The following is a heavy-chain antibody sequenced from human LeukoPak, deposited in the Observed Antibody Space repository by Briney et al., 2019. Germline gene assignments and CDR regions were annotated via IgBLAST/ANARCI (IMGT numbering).Heavy chain of an antibody. CDR3: ARGPYYDSSGYYSWVPYYYYYYMDV. Sequence: ASVKVSCKASGYTFTSYDINWVRQATGQGLEWMGWMNPNSGNTGYAQKFQGRVTMTRNTSISTAYMELSSLRSEDTAVYYCARGPYYDSSGYYSWVPYYYYYYMDVWGKGTTVTVSS. V-gene: IGHV1-8*01. CDR2: MNPNSGNT. CDR1: GYTFTSYD. J-gene: IGHJ6*03. D-gene: IGHD3-22*01.